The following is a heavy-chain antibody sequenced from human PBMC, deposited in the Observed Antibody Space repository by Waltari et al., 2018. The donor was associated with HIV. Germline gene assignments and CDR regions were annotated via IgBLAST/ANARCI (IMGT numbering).Heavy chain of an antibody. J-gene: IGHJ4*02. Sequence: QVQLQESGPGLVKPSETLSLICTVSGGSLSNYYWGWIRQPPGKGLEWIGYIYYTGSTDYNPSLKSRVTISVDTSKNQFSLKLTSVTAADTAQYYCARYSSAWTGFDYWGQGTLVTVSS. V-gene: IGHV4-59*01. CDR2: IYYTGST. CDR3: ARYSSAWTGFDY. CDR1: GGSLSNYY. D-gene: IGHD6-19*01.